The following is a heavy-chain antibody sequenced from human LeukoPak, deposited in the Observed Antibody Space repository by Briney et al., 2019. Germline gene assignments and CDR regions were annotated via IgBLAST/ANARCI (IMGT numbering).Heavy chain of an antibody. CDR2: IWFDGSNK. D-gene: IGHD6-13*01. V-gene: IGHV3-30*02. CDR3: AKPSYSSSWYLGYFDY. J-gene: IGHJ4*02. CDR1: GFIFSNDA. Sequence: PGGSLRLSCAASGFIFSNDAMHWVRQAPGKGLEWVAFIWFDGSNKHYADTVKGRFTISRDNSEDTLYLQMNSLRAEDTAVYYCAKPSYSSSWYLGYFDYWGQGTLVTVSS.